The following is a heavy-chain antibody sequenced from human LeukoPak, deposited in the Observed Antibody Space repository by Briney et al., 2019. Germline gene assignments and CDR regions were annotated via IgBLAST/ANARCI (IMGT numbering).Heavy chain of an antibody. CDR2: IIPILGIA. CDR1: GYTFTSHG. CDR3: ARDKVVPGDY. J-gene: IGHJ4*02. Sequence: RASVKVSFKASGYTFTSHGISWVRQAPGQGLEWMGRIIPILGIANYAQKFQGRVTITADKSTSTAYMELSSLRSEDTAVYYCARDKVVPGDYWGQGTLVTVSS. V-gene: IGHV1-69*04. D-gene: IGHD2-2*01.